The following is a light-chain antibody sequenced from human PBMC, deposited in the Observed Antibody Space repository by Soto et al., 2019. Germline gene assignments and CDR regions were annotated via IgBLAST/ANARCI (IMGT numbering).Light chain of an antibody. Sequence: QSALTQPASVSGSPGQSITISCTGTSSDVGTYNFVSWYQQLPGKAPELIIYEGTKRPSGVSIRFSGSKSGNTASLTLSWLQSDHEANYYCCSYAGSSTWVFGGGTNVTV. V-gene: IGLV2-23*01. CDR1: SSDVGTYNF. CDR3: CSYAGSSTWV. CDR2: EGT. J-gene: IGLJ3*02.